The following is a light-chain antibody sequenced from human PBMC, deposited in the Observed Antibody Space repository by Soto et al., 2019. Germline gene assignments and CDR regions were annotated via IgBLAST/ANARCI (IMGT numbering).Light chain of an antibody. CDR1: SSDVGGYNY. CDR2: DVS. Sequence: QSALTQPRSVSGSPGQSVTISCTGTSSDVGGYNYVSWYQQHPGKAPKVMIYDVSKRPSGVPDRFSGSKSGNTASLTISGLQAEDEADYYCCSYAGSSPYVFGTGTKLTVL. J-gene: IGLJ1*01. V-gene: IGLV2-11*01. CDR3: CSYAGSSPYV.